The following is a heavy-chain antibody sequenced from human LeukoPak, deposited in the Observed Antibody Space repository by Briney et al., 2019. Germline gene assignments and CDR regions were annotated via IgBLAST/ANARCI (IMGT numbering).Heavy chain of an antibody. CDR3: ASALIVVGEVDY. D-gene: IGHD3-22*01. J-gene: IGHJ4*02. CDR1: GFTFSSYS. Sequence: GGSLRLSCAASGFTFSSYSMNWVRQAPGKGLEWVSSISSSSGYIYYADSMKGRFTISRDNAKNSLYLQMNSLRAEDTAVYYCASALIVVGEVDYWGQGTLVTVSS. CDR2: ISSSSGYI. V-gene: IGHV3-21*01.